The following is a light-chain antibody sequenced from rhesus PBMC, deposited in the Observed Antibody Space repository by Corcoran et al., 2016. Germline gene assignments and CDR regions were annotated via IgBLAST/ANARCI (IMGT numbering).Light chain of an antibody. CDR3: QQYTSRPYS. CDR2: KAS. J-gene: IGKJ2*01. V-gene: IGKV1-22*01. CDR1: QVLNSW. Sequence: DIQMTQSPSSLSASVGDTVTITCRASQVLNSWLAWYQQKPGKAPKLLIYKASRLQSGVPSRFSGRGSGTDVTLTISSLQSEDVATYYCQQYTSRPYSFGLGTKVEIK.